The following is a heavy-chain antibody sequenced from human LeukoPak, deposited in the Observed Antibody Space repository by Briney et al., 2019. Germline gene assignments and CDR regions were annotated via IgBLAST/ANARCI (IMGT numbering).Heavy chain of an antibody. J-gene: IGHJ5*02. V-gene: IGHV4-31*03. Sequence: NSSETLSLTCTVSGGSLSSGAYSWSWIRQLPGKGLEWIGYIHYSGSPYYNPSLKSRVSISGDTSKNQFSLTLSSVTVADTAVYYCARDSGYDSRGFYYGGFDPWGQGILVTVSS. CDR1: GGSLSSGAYS. CDR3: ARDSGYDSRGFYYGGFDP. D-gene: IGHD3-22*01. CDR2: IHYSGSP.